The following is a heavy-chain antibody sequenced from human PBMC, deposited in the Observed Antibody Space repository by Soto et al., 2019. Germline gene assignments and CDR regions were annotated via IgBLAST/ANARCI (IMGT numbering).Heavy chain of an antibody. Sequence: GGSLRLSCAASGFTFSSYGMHWVRQDPGKGLEWVAVISYDGSNKYYADSVKGRFTISRDNSKNTLYLQMNSLRAEDTAVYYCAKDNLWFGELLSNYFDYWGQGTLVTVSS. CDR3: AKDNLWFGELLSNYFDY. CDR1: GFTFSSYG. CDR2: ISYDGSNK. J-gene: IGHJ4*02. V-gene: IGHV3-30*18. D-gene: IGHD3-10*01.